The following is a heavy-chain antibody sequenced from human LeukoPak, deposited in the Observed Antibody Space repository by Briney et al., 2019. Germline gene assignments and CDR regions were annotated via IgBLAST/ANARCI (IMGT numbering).Heavy chain of an antibody. CDR1: GYTFTSYY. J-gene: IGHJ1*01. Sequence: ASVKVSCKAPGYTFTSYYMHWVRQAPGQGLEWMGIINPSGGSTSYAQRFQGRVTMTRDTSTSTVYMELSSLRSEDTAVYYCARAKVGADGVEYFQHWGQGTLVTVSS. CDR3: ARAKVGADGVEYFQH. CDR2: INPSGGST. D-gene: IGHD1-26*01. V-gene: IGHV1-46*01.